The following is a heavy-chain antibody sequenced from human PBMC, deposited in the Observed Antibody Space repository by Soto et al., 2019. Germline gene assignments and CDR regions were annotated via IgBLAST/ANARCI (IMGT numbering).Heavy chain of an antibody. CDR1: GGTFSIYA. Sequence: SVKVSCKASGGTFSIYAISWVRQAPGQGLEWMGGIIPIFGTANYAQKFQGRVTITADESTSTAYMELSSLRSEDTAVYYCASSASMIVVVITDVEYYFDYWGQGTLVTASS. CDR3: ASSASMIVVVITDVEYYFDY. CDR2: IIPIFGTA. J-gene: IGHJ4*02. V-gene: IGHV1-69*13. D-gene: IGHD3-22*01.